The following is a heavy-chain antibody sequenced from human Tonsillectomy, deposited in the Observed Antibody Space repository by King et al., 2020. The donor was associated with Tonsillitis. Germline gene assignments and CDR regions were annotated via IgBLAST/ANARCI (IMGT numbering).Heavy chain of an antibody. V-gene: IGHV4-39*01. Sequence: QLQESGPGLVKPSETLSLTCTVSGGSISSSSYYWGWIRQPPGKGLEWIGSIYYSGSTYYNPSLKSRVTISVDTSKNQFSLKLSSVTAADTAVYYCARHVEIRLRFLEWLSWPATTFDYWGQGTLVTVSS. CDR3: ARHVEIRLRFLEWLSWPATTFDY. J-gene: IGHJ4*02. CDR2: IYYSGST. CDR1: GGSISSSSYY. D-gene: IGHD3-3*01.